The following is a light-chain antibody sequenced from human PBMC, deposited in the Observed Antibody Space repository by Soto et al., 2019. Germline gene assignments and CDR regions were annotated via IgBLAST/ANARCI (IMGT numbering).Light chain of an antibody. CDR3: QQYHTDWT. J-gene: IGKJ1*01. Sequence: EIQMTQSPSTLSASVGDRVTITCRASQNIIRWLAWYQQKPGKAPKLLIFAASTLVRGVPSRFSGRGSGTEFTLTISSLQADDYATFYCQQYHTDWTFGQGTKVDI. V-gene: IGKV1-5*01. CDR1: QNIIRW. CDR2: AAS.